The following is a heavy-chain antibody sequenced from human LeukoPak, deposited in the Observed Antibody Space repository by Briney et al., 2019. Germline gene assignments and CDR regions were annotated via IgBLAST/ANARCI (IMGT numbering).Heavy chain of an antibody. CDR3: ARQEYYDSSGYYSPFDY. CDR1: GFTFSSYA. CDR2: ISYDGSNK. J-gene: IGHJ4*02. Sequence: PGGSLRLSCTASGFTFSSYAMHWVRQAPGKGLEWVAVISYDGSNKYYADSVKGRFTISRDNSKNTLYLQMNSLRAEDTAVYYCARQEYYDSSGYYSPFDYWGQGTLVTVSS. V-gene: IGHV3-30-3*01. D-gene: IGHD3-22*01.